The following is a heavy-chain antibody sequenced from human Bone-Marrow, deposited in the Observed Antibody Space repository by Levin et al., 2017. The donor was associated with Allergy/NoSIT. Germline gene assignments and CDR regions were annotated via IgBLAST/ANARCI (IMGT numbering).Heavy chain of an antibody. CDR3: ARGVSRPQQLALGY. J-gene: IGHJ4*02. CDR2: INHSGST. CDR1: GGSFSGYY. V-gene: IGHV4-34*01. Sequence: SETLSLTCAVYGGSFSGYYWSWIRQPPGKGLEWIGEINHSGSTNYNPSLKSRVTISVDTSKNQCSLKLSSVTAAETAVYYGARGVSRPQQLALGYWGQGTLVTVSS. D-gene: IGHD6-13*01.